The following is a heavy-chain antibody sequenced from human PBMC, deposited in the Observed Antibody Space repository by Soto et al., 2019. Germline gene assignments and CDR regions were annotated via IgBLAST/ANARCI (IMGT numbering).Heavy chain of an antibody. D-gene: IGHD2-15*01. J-gene: IGHJ4*02. V-gene: IGHV3-30-3*01. CDR2: ISYDGSNK. CDR3: TREAGVIVVVVAGGLDY. CDR1: GFTFSSYA. Sequence: QVQLVESGGGVVQPGRSLRLSCAASGFTFSSYAMHWVRQAPGKGLEWVAVISYDGSNKYYADSVKGRFTISRDNSKNKLYRQMNSLRAEDTAVYYCTREAGVIVVVVAGGLDYWGQGTLVTVSS.